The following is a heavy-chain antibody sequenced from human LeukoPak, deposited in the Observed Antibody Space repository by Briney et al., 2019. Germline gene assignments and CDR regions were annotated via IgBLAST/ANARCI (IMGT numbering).Heavy chain of an antibody. Sequence: GGSLRLSCAASGFTLSSYAMSWVRQAPGKGLEWVSAISGSGGSTYYADSVKGRFTISRDNSKNTLCLQMNSLRAEDTAVYYCAKAARRIIVLMVYANDYWGQGTLVTVSS. CDR3: AKAARRIIVLMVYANDY. V-gene: IGHV3-23*01. CDR2: ISGSGGST. CDR1: GFTLSSYA. J-gene: IGHJ4*02. D-gene: IGHD2-8*01.